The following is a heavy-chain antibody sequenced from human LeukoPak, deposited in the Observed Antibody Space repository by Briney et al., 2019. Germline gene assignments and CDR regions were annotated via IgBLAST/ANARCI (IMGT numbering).Heavy chain of an antibody. V-gene: IGHV4-59*01. CDR2: IYYSGST. CDR3: ARASSNWLYYFDY. CDR1: GGSISSYY. D-gene: IGHD6-13*01. J-gene: IGHJ4*02. Sequence: SETLSLTCTVSGGSISSYYWSWIRQPPGKGLEWIGYIYYSGSTNYNPSLKSRVTISVDTSKNQFSLKLSSVTAADTAVYYCARASSNWLYYFDYWGQGTLVTVSS.